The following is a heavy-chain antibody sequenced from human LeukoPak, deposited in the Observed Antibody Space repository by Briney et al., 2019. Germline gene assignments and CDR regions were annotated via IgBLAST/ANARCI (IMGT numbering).Heavy chain of an antibody. D-gene: IGHD3-9*01. CDR1: GFTFSSYG. CDR2: IRYDGSNK. CDR3: AKDLLRYFPY. J-gene: IGHJ4*02. Sequence: PGGSLRLSRAASGFTFSSYGMHWVRQAPGKGLEWVAFIRYDGSNKYYADSVKGRFTISRDNSKNTLYLQMNSLRAEDTAVYYCAKDLLRYFPYWGQGTLVTVSS. V-gene: IGHV3-30*02.